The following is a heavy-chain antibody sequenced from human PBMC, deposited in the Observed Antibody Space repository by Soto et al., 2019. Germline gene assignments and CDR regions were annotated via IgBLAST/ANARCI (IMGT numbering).Heavy chain of an antibody. CDR3: AREGCSSTSCYISGYYYGIDV. CDR1: GYTFTSYY. J-gene: IGHJ6*02. D-gene: IGHD2-2*02. CDR2: INPSGGST. Sequence: ASVKVSCKASGYTFTSYYMHWVRQAPGQGLEWMGIINPSGGSTSYAQKFQGRVTMTRDTSTSTVYMELSSLRSEDTAVYYCAREGCSSTSCYISGYYYGIDVWGQGTTVTVYS. V-gene: IGHV1-46*01.